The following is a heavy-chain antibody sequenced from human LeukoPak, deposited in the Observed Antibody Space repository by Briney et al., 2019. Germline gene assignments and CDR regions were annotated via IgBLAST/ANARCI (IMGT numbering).Heavy chain of an antibody. J-gene: IGHJ4*02. Sequence: GGSLRLSCAVSGFTFRSYAMSWVRQAPGKGLEWVSAISGSGGSTYYADSVKGRFTVSRDNAKNSLYLQMNSLRAEDTAVYYCARAGGVLSDDYWGQGTLVTVSS. CDR1: GFTFRSYA. CDR3: ARAGGVLSDDY. CDR2: ISGSGGST. V-gene: IGHV3-23*01. D-gene: IGHD2-8*01.